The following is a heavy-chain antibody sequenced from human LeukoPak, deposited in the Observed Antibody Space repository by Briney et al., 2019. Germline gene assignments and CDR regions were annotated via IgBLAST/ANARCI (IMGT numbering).Heavy chain of an antibody. D-gene: IGHD5-18*01. V-gene: IGHV4-39*07. CDR1: GGSIAIRNYY. CDR2: VYSSGSV. CDR3: ARTTEGGYTYDYFYYYYMDV. Sequence: SETLSLTCAVSGGSIAIRNYYWAWIRQSPGRGLEWLGSVYSSGSVYYNPSLKSRVTILVDTSKNQFSLKLSSVTAADTAVYYCARTTEGGYTYDYFYYYYMDVWGKGTTVTISS. J-gene: IGHJ6*03.